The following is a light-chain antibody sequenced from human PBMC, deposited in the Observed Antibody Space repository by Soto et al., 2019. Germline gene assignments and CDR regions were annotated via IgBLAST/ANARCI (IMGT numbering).Light chain of an antibody. CDR3: QQYGYSPRT. CDR2: GAS. J-gene: IGKJ1*01. V-gene: IGKV3-20*01. Sequence: EIVLTQSPGTLSLSPGDIATLSCRASQTVTSYFAWYQQKPGQAPRLLIHGASTRATGIPDRFSGSGSGTDFTLTISGLAPEDFAVDYCQQYGYSPRTFGQGTKVEIK. CDR1: QTVTSY.